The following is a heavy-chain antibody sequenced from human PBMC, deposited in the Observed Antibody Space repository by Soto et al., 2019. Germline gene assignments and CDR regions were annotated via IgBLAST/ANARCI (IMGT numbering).Heavy chain of an antibody. Sequence: QVQLVQSGAEVKKPGASVKVSCKASGYTFTSYGISWVRQAPGQGLEWMGWISAYNGNTNYAQKLQGRVTMTTDTSTSTAYMELRSLRSDDTAVYYCARDRADYYGSGSYHPISAFDIWGQGTMVTVSS. V-gene: IGHV1-18*01. J-gene: IGHJ3*02. CDR3: ARDRADYYGSGSYHPISAFDI. CDR2: ISAYNGNT. CDR1: GYTFTSYG. D-gene: IGHD3-10*01.